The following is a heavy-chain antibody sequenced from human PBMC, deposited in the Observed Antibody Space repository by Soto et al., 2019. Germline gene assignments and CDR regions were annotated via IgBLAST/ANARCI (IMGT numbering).Heavy chain of an antibody. CDR3: ARALWADPIDY. D-gene: IGHD6-19*01. CDR2: INPSGGST. J-gene: IGHJ4*02. Sequence: ASVKVSFKASGYTFTRYYMHWLRQAPGQGLEWMGIINPSGGSTSYAQKFQGRVTMTRDTSTSTVYMELSSLRSEDTAVYYCARALWADPIDYWGQGTLVTVSS. V-gene: IGHV1-46*01. CDR1: GYTFTRYY.